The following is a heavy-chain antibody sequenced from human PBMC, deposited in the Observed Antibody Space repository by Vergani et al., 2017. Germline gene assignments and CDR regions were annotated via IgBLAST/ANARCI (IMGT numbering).Heavy chain of an antibody. V-gene: IGHV4-59*06. CDR2: IYYSGST. Sequence: QVQLQESGPGLVKPSETLSLTCTVSGGSISSYYWSWIRQPPGKGLEWIGYIYYSGSTYYNPSLKSRVTISVDTSKNQFSLKLSSVTAADTAVYYCARHRSGYYSYWGQGTLVTVSS. CDR1: GGSISSYY. J-gene: IGHJ4*02. D-gene: IGHD3-22*01. CDR3: ARHRSGYYSY.